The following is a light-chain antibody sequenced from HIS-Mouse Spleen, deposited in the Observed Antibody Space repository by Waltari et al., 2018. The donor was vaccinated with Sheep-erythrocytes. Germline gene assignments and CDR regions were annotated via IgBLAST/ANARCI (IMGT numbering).Light chain of an antibody. CDR3: CSYAGSSTPWV. Sequence: QSALTQPASVSGSPGQSITISCPGTSSDVGSYNLFSWYQQHPGKAPKRMIYEGSKRPSGVSNRFSGSKSGNTASLTISGLQAEDEADYYCCSYAGSSTPWVFGGGTKLTVL. CDR2: EGS. CDR1: SSDVGSYNL. J-gene: IGLJ3*02. V-gene: IGLV2-23*01.